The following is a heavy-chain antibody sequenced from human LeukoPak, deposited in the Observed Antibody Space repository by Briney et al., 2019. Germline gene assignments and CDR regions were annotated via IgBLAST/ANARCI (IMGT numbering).Heavy chain of an antibody. CDR3: ARDYGGNVRSGY. J-gene: IGHJ4*02. CDR2: ISAYNGNT. Sequence: ASVKVSCKASGYTFTSYGISWVRQAPGQGLEWMGWISAYNGNTNYAQKLQGRVTMTTETSTSTAYMALRSLRSDDTAVYYCARDYGGNVRSGYWGQGTLVTVSS. CDR1: GYTFTSYG. V-gene: IGHV1-18*01. D-gene: IGHD4-23*01.